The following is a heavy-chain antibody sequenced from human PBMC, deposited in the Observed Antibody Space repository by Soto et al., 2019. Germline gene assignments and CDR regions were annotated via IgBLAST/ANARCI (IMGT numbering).Heavy chain of an antibody. J-gene: IGHJ4*02. V-gene: IGHV3-30*19. CDR1: GFTLSGHG. Sequence: QVQLVESGGGVVQPGRSLRLSCVASGFTLSGHGMHWVRQAPDKGLEWVAVIAYDGSEIHYSDSVKGRFTISRDTSKNMVYLQMNSLKTEDTAMYYCAREHGYGYYRVADYWCQGTLVTVSS. CDR3: AREHGYGYYRVADY. D-gene: IGHD1-26*01. CDR2: IAYDGSEI.